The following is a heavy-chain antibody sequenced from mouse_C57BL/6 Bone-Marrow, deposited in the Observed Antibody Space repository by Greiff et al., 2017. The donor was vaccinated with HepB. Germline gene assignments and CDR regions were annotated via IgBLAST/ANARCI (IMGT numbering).Heavy chain of an antibody. CDR2: INPNNGGT. J-gene: IGHJ3*01. CDR1: GYTFTDYN. D-gene: IGHD2-5*01. Sequence: VQLQQSGPELVKPGASVKIPCKASGYTFTDYNMDWVKQSHGKSLEWIGDINPNNGGTIYNQKFKGKATLTVDKSSSTAYMELHSLTSEDTAVYYCARTGSNYRFAYWGQGTLVTVSA. V-gene: IGHV1-18*01. CDR3: ARTGSNYRFAY.